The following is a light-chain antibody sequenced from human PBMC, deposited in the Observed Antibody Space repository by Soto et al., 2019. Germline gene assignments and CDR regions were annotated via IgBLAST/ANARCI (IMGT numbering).Light chain of an antibody. V-gene: IGKV3-20*01. CDR1: QSVSSSY. Sequence: EIVLTQSPGTLSLSPGERATLSCRASQSVSSSYLAWYQQKPGQAPRLLIYGASSRATGIPDRFSGSGSGTDFTLTISRLEAEDFAVYYCQQSSKWPWTFGQGTKVDIK. CDR2: GAS. CDR3: QQSSKWPWT. J-gene: IGKJ1*01.